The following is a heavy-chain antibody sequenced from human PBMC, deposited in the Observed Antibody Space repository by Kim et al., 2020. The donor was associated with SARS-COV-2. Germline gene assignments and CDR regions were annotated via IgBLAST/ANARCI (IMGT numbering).Heavy chain of an antibody. V-gene: IGHV4-34*01. CDR2: INHSGST. CDR3: ARGRRRVGAIGGGYYYYGMDV. CDR1: GGSFSGYY. Sequence: SETLSLTCAVYGGSFSGYYWSWVRQPPGKGLEWIGEINHSGSTNYNPSLKSRVTISVDTSKNQFSLKLSSVTAADTAVYYCARGRRRVGAIGGGYYYYGMDVWGQGTTVTVSS. J-gene: IGHJ6*02. D-gene: IGHD1-26*01.